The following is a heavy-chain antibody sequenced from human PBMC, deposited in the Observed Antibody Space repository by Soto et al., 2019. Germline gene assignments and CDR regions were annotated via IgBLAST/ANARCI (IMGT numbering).Heavy chain of an antibody. CDR3: ARSDNRNSLYGVDV. D-gene: IGHD1-7*01. V-gene: IGHV4-34*01. CDR1: GGSLSGYY. Sequence: QVQLQQWGAGRLKPSATLSLTCAVNGGSLSGYYWSWFRHSPGKGLGWLGEINHRGSSDYNPSLKSRVTLSIDASMNHVTLELTSVTAADTAVYYCARSDNRNSLYGVDVWGQGTAVTVSS. CDR2: INHRGSS. J-gene: IGHJ6*02.